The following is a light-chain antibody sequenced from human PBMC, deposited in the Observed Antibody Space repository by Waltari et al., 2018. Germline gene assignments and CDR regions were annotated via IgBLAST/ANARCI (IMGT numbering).Light chain of an antibody. CDR1: SSDSGGYHY. Sequence: SALTQPDSVSGSPGQSITISCSGISSDSGGYHYVSWYQQHPGEAPKVIIYDVTNRPSGVSNRFSGSKSGSSASLIISGLQPEDEAVYYCSSFTSSTTGIFGGGTKLTVL. CDR3: SSFTSSTTGI. CDR2: DVT. V-gene: IGLV2-14*03. J-gene: IGLJ2*01.